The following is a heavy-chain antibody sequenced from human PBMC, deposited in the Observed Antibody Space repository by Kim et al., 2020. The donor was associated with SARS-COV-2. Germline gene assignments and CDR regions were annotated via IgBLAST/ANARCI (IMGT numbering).Heavy chain of an antibody. CDR2: SGST. J-gene: IGHJ5*02. Sequence: SGSTNSTPSLKSRVTISVDTSKNQFSLKLSSVTAADTAVYYCASGPDLHPWGQGTLVTVSS. CDR3: ASGPDLHP. V-gene: IGHV4-59*09.